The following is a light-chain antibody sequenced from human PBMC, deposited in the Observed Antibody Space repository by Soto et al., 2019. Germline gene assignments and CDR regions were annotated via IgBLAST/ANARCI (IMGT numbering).Light chain of an antibody. CDR3: SSHTSYSTRV. CDR2: EVS. Sequence: SVLNQPASVSGSPGQSIAISCTGTSSDVGGYNYVSWYQQHPGKAPKLMIHEVSNRPSGVSDRFSGSKSGNTASLTISGLQADDEADYYCSSHTSYSTRVFGTGTKVTVL. J-gene: IGLJ1*01. CDR1: SSDVGGYNY. V-gene: IGLV2-14*01.